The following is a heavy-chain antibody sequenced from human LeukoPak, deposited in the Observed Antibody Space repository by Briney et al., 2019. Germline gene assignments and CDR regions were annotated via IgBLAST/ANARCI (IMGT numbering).Heavy chain of an antibody. V-gene: IGHV3-66*01. J-gene: IGHJ4*02. CDR2: IYSGGST. D-gene: IGHD4-17*01. Sequence: PGGSLRLSCAASGFTVSSNYMSWVRQAPGKGLEWVSAIYSGGSTYYADSVKGRFTISRDNSKNTLYLQMNSLRAEDTAVYYCARDFDYGDYYFDYWGQGTLVTVSS. CDR1: GFTVSSNY. CDR3: ARDFDYGDYYFDY.